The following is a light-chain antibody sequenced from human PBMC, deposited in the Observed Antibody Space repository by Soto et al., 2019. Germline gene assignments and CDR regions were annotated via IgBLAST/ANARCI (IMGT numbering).Light chain of an antibody. CDR1: SSDVGGYNY. Sequence: QSALTQPRSVFGSPGQSVTISCTGTSSDVGGYNYVSWYQQHPGKAPKLMIYDVSKRPSGVPDRFSGSKSGNTASLTISGLQAEDEADYYCCSYAGSYTPLYVFGTGTKLTVL. CDR3: CSYAGSYTPLYV. J-gene: IGLJ1*01. V-gene: IGLV2-11*01. CDR2: DVS.